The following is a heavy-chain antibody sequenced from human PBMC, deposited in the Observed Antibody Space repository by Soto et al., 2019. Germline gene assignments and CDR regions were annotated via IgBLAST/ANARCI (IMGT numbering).Heavy chain of an antibody. J-gene: IGHJ4*02. CDR3: SRGYCSGGSCYYFHS. CDR1: GYTFTNYA. V-gene: IGHV1-18*01. Sequence: QVQLVQSGAEVKNPGASVKVSCKASGYTFTNYAISWVRQAPGQGLEWMGWIRAYNGNTSHAQKLQGRVTMTTDTSTSTAYMELRSLRSDDTAVYYCSRGYCSGGSCYYFHSWGQGTLVTVSS. CDR2: IRAYNGNT. D-gene: IGHD2-15*01.